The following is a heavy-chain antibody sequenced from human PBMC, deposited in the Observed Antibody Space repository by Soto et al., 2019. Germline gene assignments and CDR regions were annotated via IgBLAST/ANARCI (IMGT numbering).Heavy chain of an antibody. CDR2: IDPANSYT. CDR1: GYTLTTYW. Sequence: GESLKISCKGSGYTLTTYWITWVRQTPGKGLEWMGRIDPANSYTSYNPSFQGHVTLSADMSISTAYLQWSGLKASDTAMYYCARRTGLGSMSFDYWGQGTLVTVSS. D-gene: IGHD2-15*01. V-gene: IGHV5-10-1*01. J-gene: IGHJ4*02. CDR3: ARRTGLGSMSFDY.